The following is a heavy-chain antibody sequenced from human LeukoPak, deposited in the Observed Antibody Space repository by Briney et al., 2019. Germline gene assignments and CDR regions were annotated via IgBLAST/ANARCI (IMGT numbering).Heavy chain of an antibody. CDR3: AREGGESQGLDY. V-gene: IGHV3-7*05. Sequence: AGGSLRLSCAASGFTFSNYWMSWVRQAPGKGLEWVANIKQHGSEKYYVDSVKGRFTISRDNAKNSLYLQMNSLRADDTAVYYCAREGGESQGLDYGGQGTLVTVSS. CDR2: IKQHGSEK. J-gene: IGHJ4*02. CDR1: GFTFSNYW. D-gene: IGHD3-16*01.